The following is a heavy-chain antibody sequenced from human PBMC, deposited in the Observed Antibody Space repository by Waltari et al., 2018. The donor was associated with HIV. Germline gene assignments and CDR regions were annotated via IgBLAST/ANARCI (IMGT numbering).Heavy chain of an antibody. V-gene: IGHV1-8*01. D-gene: IGHD3-3*01. CDR1: GYTFINND. J-gene: IGHJ3*02. Sequence: QVQLVQSGAEVKKPGASVKVSCKASGYTFINNDINWVRPATGQGLVWMGVMSPNRESPGDAPKSQVRVTMTGNTSSTPAYMELTDLRSADTAVYFCARGRGRYDFWSGYSSPGDAFDIWGQGTVVIVSS. CDR3: ARGRGRYDFWSGYSSPGDAFDI. CDR2: MSPNRESP.